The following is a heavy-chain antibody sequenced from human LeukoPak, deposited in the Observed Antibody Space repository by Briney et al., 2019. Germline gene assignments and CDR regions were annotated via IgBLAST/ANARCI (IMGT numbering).Heavy chain of an antibody. D-gene: IGHD3/OR15-3a*01. CDR1: GGTFSSYA. CDR3: AISGLAQPVGLWDY. CDR2: IIPIFGTA. V-gene: IGHV1-69*05. J-gene: IGHJ4*02. Sequence: GSSVKVSCKASGGTFSSYAISWVRQAPGQRLEWMGRIIPIFGTANYAQKFQGRVTITTDESTSTAYMELSSLRSEDTAVYYCAISGLAQPVGLWDYWGQGTLVTVSS.